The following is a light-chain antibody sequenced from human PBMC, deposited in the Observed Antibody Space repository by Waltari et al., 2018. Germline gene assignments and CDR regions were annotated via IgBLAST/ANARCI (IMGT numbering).Light chain of an antibody. V-gene: IGKV3-15*01. CDR1: QSVTSN. J-gene: IGKJ2*01. CDR2: ETS. Sequence: EVVMTQSPVTLSVSPGERATLSCRAGQSVTSNLAWYQQKAGQPPRLLIYETSTRVTGVPARFSGSGSGTEFTLTISSLQSEDSAVYYCQQYNDWPPYTFGQGTKLEIK. CDR3: QQYNDWPPYT.